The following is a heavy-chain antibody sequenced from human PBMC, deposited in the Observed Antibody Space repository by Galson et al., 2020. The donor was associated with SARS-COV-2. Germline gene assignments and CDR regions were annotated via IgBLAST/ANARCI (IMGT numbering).Heavy chain of an antibody. D-gene: IGHD1-26*01. Sequence: SETLSLTCSVSGASVSRDYWSWIRQPPGKGLEWIGYISYSGATNYNPALKSRVSMSVDTSKNQFSLRLSSVTAADTAVYYCAKTRWELLRVFDLWGQGTLVAVSS. CDR2: ISYSGAT. CDR3: AKTRWELLRVFDL. V-gene: IGHV4-59*02. J-gene: IGHJ4*02. CDR1: GASVSRDY.